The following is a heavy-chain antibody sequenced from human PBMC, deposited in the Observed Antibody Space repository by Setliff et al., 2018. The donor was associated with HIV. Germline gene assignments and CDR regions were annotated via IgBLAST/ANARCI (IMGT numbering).Heavy chain of an antibody. Sequence: PSETLSLTCAVSGGSITSSLYYWTWIRQHPGKGLEWIGYFYYSGFTYYNPSLKSRVTISIDTSNNQFSLKLKSVTAADTAVYYCATPVTSRGYYYGMDVWGQGTTVTVSS. CDR2: FYYSGFT. CDR1: GGSITSSLYY. J-gene: IGHJ6*02. V-gene: IGHV4-31*11. D-gene: IGHD4-17*01. CDR3: ATPVTSRGYYYGMDV.